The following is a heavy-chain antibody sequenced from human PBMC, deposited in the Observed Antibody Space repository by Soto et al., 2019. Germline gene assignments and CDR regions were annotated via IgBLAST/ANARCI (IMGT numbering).Heavy chain of an antibody. D-gene: IGHD3-22*01. Sequence: PSETLSLTCTVSGGSVSSGSYYWAWIRQPPGEGLEWIGSIYHTGNAYYNPSLKSRVTISVDTSKNQFSLKVTSVTAADTALYYCARDYFDSSDYTTNWFDPWGQGTLVTVSS. V-gene: IGHV4-39*01. CDR1: GGSVSSGSYY. J-gene: IGHJ5*02. CDR2: IYHTGNA. CDR3: ARDYFDSSDYTTNWFDP.